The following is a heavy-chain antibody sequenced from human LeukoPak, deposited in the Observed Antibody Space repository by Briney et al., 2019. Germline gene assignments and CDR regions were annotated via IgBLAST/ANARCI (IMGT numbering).Heavy chain of an antibody. CDR1: GYTFTSYG. J-gene: IGHJ4*02. V-gene: IGHV1-18*01. CDR3: ARVMYYYDSSGYYED. CDR2: ISAYNGNT. Sequence: ASVKVSCKASGYTFTSYGISWVRQAPGQGLEWMGWISAYNGNTNYAQKLQGRVTMTTDTSTSTAYMELRSLRSDDTAVYYCARVMYYYDSSGYYEDWGQGTLVTVSS. D-gene: IGHD3-22*01.